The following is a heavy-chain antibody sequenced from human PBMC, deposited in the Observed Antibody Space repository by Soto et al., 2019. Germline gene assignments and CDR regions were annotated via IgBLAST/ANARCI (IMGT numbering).Heavy chain of an antibody. V-gene: IGHV1-69*13. J-gene: IGHJ5*02. CDR3: ARAYDFWSGYYKGRWFDP. Sequence: SVKVSCKASGYTFSGFYMHWVRQAPGQGLEWMGGIIPIFGTANYAQKFQGRVTITADESTSTAYMELSSLRSEDTAVYYCARAYDFWSGYYKGRWFDPWGQGTLVTVSS. CDR1: GYTFSGFY. CDR2: IIPIFGTA. D-gene: IGHD3-3*01.